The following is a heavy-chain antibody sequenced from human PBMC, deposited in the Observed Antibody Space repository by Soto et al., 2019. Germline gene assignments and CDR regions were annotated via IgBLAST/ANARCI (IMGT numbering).Heavy chain of an antibody. J-gene: IGHJ6*02. V-gene: IGHV3-53*01. CDR1: GFTVSSNY. CDR2: IYSGGST. CDR3: ARDSPDTAMDNYYYGMDV. Sequence: PGGSLRLSCAASGFTVSSNYMSWVRQAPGKGLEWVSVIYSGGSTYYADSVKGRFTISRDNSKNTLYLQMNSLRAEDTAVYYCARDSPDTAMDNYYYGMDVWGQGTTVTVSS. D-gene: IGHD5-18*01.